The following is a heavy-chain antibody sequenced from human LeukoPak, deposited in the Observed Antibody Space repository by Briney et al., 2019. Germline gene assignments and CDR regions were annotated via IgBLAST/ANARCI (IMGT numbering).Heavy chain of an antibody. Sequence: AASVKVSCKASGGTFSSYAISWVRQAPGQGLEWMGRIIPIFGTANYAQKFQDRVTITTDESTSTAYMELSSLRSEDTAVYYCARGGDGSVQFDYWGQGTLVTVSS. V-gene: IGHV1-69*05. CDR2: IIPIFGTA. CDR1: GGTFSSYA. D-gene: IGHD6-25*01. J-gene: IGHJ4*02. CDR3: ARGGDGSVQFDY.